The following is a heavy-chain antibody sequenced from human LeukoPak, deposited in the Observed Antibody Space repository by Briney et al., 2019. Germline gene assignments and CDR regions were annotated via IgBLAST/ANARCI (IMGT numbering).Heavy chain of an antibody. CDR3: ASALWFGGSSFDY. CDR1: GGSFSGYY. V-gene: IGHV4-34*01. D-gene: IGHD3-10*01. Sequence: SETLSLTCAVYGGSFSGYYWSWIRQPPGKGLEWIGEINHSGSTNYNPSLKSRVTISVDTSKNQFSLRLSSVTAADTAVYYCASALWFGGSSFDYWGQGTLVTVSS. CDR2: INHSGST. J-gene: IGHJ4*02.